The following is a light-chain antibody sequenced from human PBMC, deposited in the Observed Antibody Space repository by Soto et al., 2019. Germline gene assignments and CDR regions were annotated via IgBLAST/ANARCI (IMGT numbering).Light chain of an antibody. CDR3: QQYDNLRFT. Sequence: DIQMTQSPSSLSASVGDRVTITCQASQDITNYLNWYQQKPGKAPKLLIYGASNLETGVPSRFSGGGSGTDFTFTISSLQPEDAATYFCQQYDNLRFTFGPGTKVEIK. J-gene: IGKJ3*01. CDR2: GAS. V-gene: IGKV1-33*01. CDR1: QDITNY.